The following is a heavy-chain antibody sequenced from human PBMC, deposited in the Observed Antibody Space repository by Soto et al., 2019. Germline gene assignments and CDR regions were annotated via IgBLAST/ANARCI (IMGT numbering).Heavy chain of an antibody. V-gene: IGHV3-23*01. CDR3: ATSNYGERD. CDR1: GFTLSEYG. Sequence: ELQVLESGGGLVQPGGSLRLTCAASGFTLSEYGTSWVRQAPGKGLEWVSFVSGSGDSTYYTDSVKGRFTISRDSSKNTVCLQMISLRAEDTAVYYCATSNYGERDWGQGTLVTVSS. J-gene: IGHJ4*02. D-gene: IGHD3-10*01. CDR2: VSGSGDST.